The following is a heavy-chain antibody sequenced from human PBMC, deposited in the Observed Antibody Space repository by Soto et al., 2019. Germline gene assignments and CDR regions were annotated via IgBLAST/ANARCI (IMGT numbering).Heavy chain of an antibody. CDR3: ARIAAAAPYYYYGMEV. CDR1: GYSFTSYW. J-gene: IGHJ6*02. CDR2: IYPGDSDT. Sequence: GESLKISCKGSGYSFTSYWIGWVRQMPGKGLEWMGIIYPGDSDTRYSPSFQGQVTISADKSISTAYLQWSSLKASDTAMYYCARIAAAAPYYYYGMEVWGQGTTVTVSS. V-gene: IGHV5-51*01. D-gene: IGHD6-13*01.